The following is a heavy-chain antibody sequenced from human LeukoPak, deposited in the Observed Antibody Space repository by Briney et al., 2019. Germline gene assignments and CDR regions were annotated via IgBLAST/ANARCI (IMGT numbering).Heavy chain of an antibody. CDR2: ISGSDGTT. CDR3: AKDDAWLQYGN. Sequence: GGSLRLSCAASGFTFSNYAMSWVRQAPGKGLEWVSGISGSDGTTYYADSVKGRFTISRDNSKNTLYLQMNGLRAEDTAVYYCAKDDAWLQYGNWGRGTLVTVSS. V-gene: IGHV3-23*01. J-gene: IGHJ4*02. CDR1: GFTFSNYA. D-gene: IGHD5-24*01.